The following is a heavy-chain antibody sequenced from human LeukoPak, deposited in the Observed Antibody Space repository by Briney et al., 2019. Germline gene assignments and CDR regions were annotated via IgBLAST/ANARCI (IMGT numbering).Heavy chain of an antibody. CDR2: ISSNGGST. Sequence: GGSLRLSCAASGFTFSSYAMHWVRQAPGKGLEYVSAISSNGGSTYYANSVKGRFTISRDNSKNTLYLQMGSLRAEDMAVYYCASDDGGSGAGIDYWGQGTLVTVSS. D-gene: IGHD6-19*01. V-gene: IGHV3-64*01. CDR1: GFTFSSYA. J-gene: IGHJ4*02. CDR3: ASDDGGSGAGIDY.